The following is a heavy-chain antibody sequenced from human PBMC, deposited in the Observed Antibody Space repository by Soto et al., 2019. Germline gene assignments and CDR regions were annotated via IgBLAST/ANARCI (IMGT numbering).Heavy chain of an antibody. D-gene: IGHD3-10*01. J-gene: IGHJ4*02. Sequence: QVQLQESGPGLVKPSGTLSLTCAVSGGSISSSNWWSWVRQPPGKGLEWIGEIYHSGNTNYNPSRKSRVTLAVERSSNQFSLTLSCVTAAETAVYDCARRWGEGRVDSGGQGTLVTVSS. CDR3: ARRWGEGRVDS. CDR2: IYHSGNT. V-gene: IGHV4-4*02. CDR1: GGSISSSNW.